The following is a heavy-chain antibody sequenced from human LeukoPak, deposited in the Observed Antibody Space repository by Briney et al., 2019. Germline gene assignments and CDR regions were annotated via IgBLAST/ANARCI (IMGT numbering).Heavy chain of an antibody. V-gene: IGHV5-51*01. J-gene: IGHJ4*02. CDR2: IYPGDSDT. D-gene: IGHD3-22*01. CDR3: ARQAGNYDSSGYFPDY. CDR1: GYSFTSYW. Sequence: GESRKISCKGSGYSFTSYWIGWVRQMPGKGLEWMGIIYPGDSDTRYRPSFQGQVTISADKSISTAYLQWSSLKASDTAMYYCARQAGNYDSSGYFPDYWGQGTLVTVSS.